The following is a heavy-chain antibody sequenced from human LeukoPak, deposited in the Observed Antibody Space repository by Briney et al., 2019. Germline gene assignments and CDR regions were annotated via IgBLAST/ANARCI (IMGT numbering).Heavy chain of an antibody. Sequence: SETLSLTCTVSGGSISSGDYYWSWIRQPPGKGLEWIGYIYYSGSTYYNPSLKSRVTVSVDTSKNQFSLKLTSVTAADTAVYYCARRESYYAFDIWGQGTMVTVSS. CDR1: GGSISSGDYY. V-gene: IGHV4-30-4*01. D-gene: IGHD1-26*01. CDR3: ARRESYYAFDI. CDR2: IYYSGST. J-gene: IGHJ3*02.